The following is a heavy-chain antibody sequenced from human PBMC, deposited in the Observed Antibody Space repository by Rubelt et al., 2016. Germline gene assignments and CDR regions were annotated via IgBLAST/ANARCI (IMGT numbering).Heavy chain of an antibody. J-gene: IGHJ4*02. CDR1: GFTFSSYA. V-gene: IGHV3-23*04. Sequence: EVQLVESGGGLIQPGGSLRLSCAASGFTFSSYAMSWVRQAPGKGLEWVSSISSSSRYIYYADSVKGRFTISRDNSKNTLYLQMNSLRPEDTAVYYCAKDDWGGYWGQGTLVTVSS. CDR3: AKDDWGGY. D-gene: IGHD3-9*01. CDR2: ISSSSRYI.